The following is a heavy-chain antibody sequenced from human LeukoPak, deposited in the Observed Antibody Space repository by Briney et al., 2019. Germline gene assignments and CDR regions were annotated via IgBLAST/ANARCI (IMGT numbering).Heavy chain of an antibody. CDR2: ISAYNGNT. J-gene: IGHJ5*02. D-gene: IGHD2-15*01. Sequence: ASVKVSCKASGYTFTSYGISRVRQAPGQGLEWMGWISAYNGNTNYAQKLQGRVTMTTDTSTSTAYMELRSLRSDDTAVYYCARTGGGRRFKNWFDPWGQGTLVTVSS. CDR3: ARTGGGRRFKNWFDP. V-gene: IGHV1-18*01. CDR1: GYTFTSYG.